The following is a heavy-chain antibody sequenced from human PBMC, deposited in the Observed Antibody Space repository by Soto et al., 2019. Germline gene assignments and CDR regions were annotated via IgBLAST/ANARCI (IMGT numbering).Heavy chain of an antibody. V-gene: IGHV3-30*03. D-gene: IGHD3-10*01. CDR1: RFPFTSYG. CDR2: ISYDGSDK. Sequence: QVQLVESGGGVVQPGRTLRLSCAASRFPFTSYGMHWVREGPDKGLEWVAIISYDGSDKYYAVSVKGRFTISTDNAKNTLYLQMNSLRPEDTALYYCVGGQYYFDYRGQGTLVIVSS. J-gene: IGHJ4*02. CDR3: VGGQYYFDY.